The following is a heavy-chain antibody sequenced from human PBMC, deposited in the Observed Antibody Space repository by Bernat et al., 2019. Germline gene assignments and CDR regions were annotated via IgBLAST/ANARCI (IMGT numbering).Heavy chain of an antibody. CDR3: AKDALSITIFGVAPGVFNWFDP. CDR1: GFTFSSYG. D-gene: IGHD3-3*01. CDR2: ISYDGSNK. J-gene: IGHJ5*02. Sequence: VQLVESGGGLVQPGRSLRLSCAASGFTFSSYGMHWVRQAPGKGLEWVAVISYDGSNKYYADSVKGRFTISRDNSKNTLYLQMNSLRAEDTAVYYCAKDALSITIFGVAPGVFNWFDPWGQGTLVTVSS. V-gene: IGHV3-30*18.